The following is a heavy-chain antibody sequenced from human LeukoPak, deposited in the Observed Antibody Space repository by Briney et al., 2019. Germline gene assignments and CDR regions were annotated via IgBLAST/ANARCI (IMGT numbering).Heavy chain of an antibody. CDR2: MNPNSGNT. CDR3: ARQDYGDYVRFDP. J-gene: IGHJ5*02. V-gene: IGHV1-8*01. CDR1: GYTFTSYD. D-gene: IGHD4-17*01. Sequence: ASVKVSCKASGYTFTSYDINWVRQATGQGLEWMGWMNPNSGNTGYAQKFQGRVTMTRNTSISTAYMELSSLRSEDTVVYYCARQDYGDYVRFDPWGQGTLVTVSS.